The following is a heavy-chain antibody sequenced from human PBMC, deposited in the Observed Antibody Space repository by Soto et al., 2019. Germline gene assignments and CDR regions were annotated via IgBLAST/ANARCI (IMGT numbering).Heavy chain of an antibody. V-gene: IGHV2-5*02. CDR1: GFSLSTNGVG. Sequence: QITLKESGPTLVKPTQTLTLTCTFSGFSLSTNGVGVGWIRQPPGKALEWFALIYWDDSKHYSPSLKSRLTITKDTSRNQVVLTMTNMDPVDTATYYCAKKGGGDYVLGYWGQGTLVTVSS. CDR3: AKKGGGDYVLGY. D-gene: IGHD4-17*01. J-gene: IGHJ4*02. CDR2: IYWDDSK.